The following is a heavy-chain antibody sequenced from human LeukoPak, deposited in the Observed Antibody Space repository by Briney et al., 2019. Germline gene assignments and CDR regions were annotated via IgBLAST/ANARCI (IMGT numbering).Heavy chain of an antibody. CDR1: GYSIRSGYY. CDR3: ARDQYCSGGSCYSNWFDP. CDR2: IYHSGST. D-gene: IGHD2-15*01. V-gene: IGHV4-38-2*02. Sequence: PSDTLSLTCTVSGYSIRSGYYWGWIRQPPGKGLEWIGSIYHSGSTYYNPSLKSRVTISVDTSKNQFSLKLSSVTAADTAVYYCARDQYCSGGSCYSNWFDPWGQGTLVTVSS. J-gene: IGHJ5*02.